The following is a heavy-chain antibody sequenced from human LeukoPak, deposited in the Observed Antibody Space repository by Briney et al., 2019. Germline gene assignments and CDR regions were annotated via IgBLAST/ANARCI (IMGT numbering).Heavy chain of an antibody. CDR1: GFTFSDYY. J-gene: IGHJ4*02. V-gene: IGHV3-11*01. CDR3: AREQWLVFDY. CDR2: ISSSGTTI. Sequence: GGSLRLSCAASGFTFSDYYMSWIRQARGKGLEWVSYISSSGTTIYYADSVKGRFTISRDNAKNTLFLQMNSLRGEDTAVYYCAREQWLVFDYWGQGSLVTVSS. D-gene: IGHD6-19*01.